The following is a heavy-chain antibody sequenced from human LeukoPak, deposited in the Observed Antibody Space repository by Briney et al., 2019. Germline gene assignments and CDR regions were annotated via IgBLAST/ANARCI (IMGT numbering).Heavy chain of an antibody. J-gene: IGHJ6*03. CDR2: INHSGST. V-gene: IGHV4-34*01. CDR3: AREGVVVPAVLPYYMDV. D-gene: IGHD2-2*01. Sequence: SETLSLTCAVYGGSFSGYYWSWIRQPPGKGLEWTGEINHSGSTNYNPSLKSRVTISVDTSKNQFSLKLSSVTAADTAVYYCAREGVVVPAVLPYYMDVWGKGTTVTVSS. CDR1: GGSFSGYY.